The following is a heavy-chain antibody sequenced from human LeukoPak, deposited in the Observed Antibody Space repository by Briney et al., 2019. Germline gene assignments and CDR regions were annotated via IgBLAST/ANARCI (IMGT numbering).Heavy chain of an antibody. CDR1: GGSISSYY. J-gene: IGHJ4*02. D-gene: IGHD2-15*01. CDR2: IHYTGST. Sequence: SETLSLTCTVSGGSISSYYWSWIRQSPGKGLECIGYIHYTGSTNYNPSLKSRVTISVDTSKNQFSLKLSSVTAADTAVYYCARDRGCSGGSCYSGPQFDFDYWGQGTLVTVSS. V-gene: IGHV4-59*01. CDR3: ARDRGCSGGSCYSGPQFDFDY.